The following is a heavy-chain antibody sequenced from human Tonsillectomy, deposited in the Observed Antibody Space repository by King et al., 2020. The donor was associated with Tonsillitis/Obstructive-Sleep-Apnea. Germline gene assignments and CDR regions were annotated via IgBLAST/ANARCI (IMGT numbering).Heavy chain of an antibody. V-gene: IGHV5-51*01. Sequence: QLVQSGAEVKKPGESLKISCKGAGYSFTSYWICWVRQMPGKGLEWMGIIYPGDSATRYSPSFQGQVTISADKSISTAYLQWISMKASDTPMYYCARLDTPRTHLDYWGQGTLVTVSS. CDR3: ARLDTPRTHLDY. D-gene: IGHD5-18*01. CDR2: IYPGDSAT. J-gene: IGHJ4*02. CDR1: GYSFTSYW.